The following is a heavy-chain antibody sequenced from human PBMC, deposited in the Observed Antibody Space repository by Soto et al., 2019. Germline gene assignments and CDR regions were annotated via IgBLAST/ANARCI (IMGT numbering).Heavy chain of an antibody. J-gene: IGHJ5*02. D-gene: IGHD3-10*02. CDR2: IKSNIDGGTT. CDR3: ARDDYVLRFDP. CDR1: GFIFSNAW. Sequence: GGSLRLSCAASGFIFSNAWMNWVRQAPGKGLEWVGRIKSNIDGGTTDYAAPVKGRFTISRDDSKNTLYLQMNSLRAEDTAVYYCARDDYVLRFDPWGQGTLVTVSS. V-gene: IGHV3-15*01.